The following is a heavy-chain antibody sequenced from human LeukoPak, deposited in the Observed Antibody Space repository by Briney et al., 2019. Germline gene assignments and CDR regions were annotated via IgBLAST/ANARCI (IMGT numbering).Heavy chain of an antibody. V-gene: IGHV3-30*18. CDR3: AKGYSSGWYTGDYFDY. CDR1: EFTFSSYA. D-gene: IGHD6-19*01. Sequence: PGRSLRLSCAASEFTFSSYAMHWVRQAPGKGLEWVAVILYDGSNKKYADSVKGRFTISRDNSENTLYLQMNSLRAEDTAVYYCAKGYSSGWYTGDYFDYWGQGTLVTVSS. CDR2: ILYDGSNK. J-gene: IGHJ4*02.